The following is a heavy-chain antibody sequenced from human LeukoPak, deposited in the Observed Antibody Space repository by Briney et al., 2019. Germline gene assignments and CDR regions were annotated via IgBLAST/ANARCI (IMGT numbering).Heavy chain of an antibody. CDR3: ARDSQLST. CDR1: GYTFTIYP. Sequence: GGSLTLSCTASGYTFTIYPMSWVPQAPGKGLEWVSSIIGIGGSTHYADSVKGRFTISRDNSENTLSLQMNSLRVEDTAIYYCARDSQLSTWGLGTMVTVHS. V-gene: IGHV3-23*01. J-gene: IGHJ3*01. CDR2: IIGIGGST. D-gene: IGHD3-16*02.